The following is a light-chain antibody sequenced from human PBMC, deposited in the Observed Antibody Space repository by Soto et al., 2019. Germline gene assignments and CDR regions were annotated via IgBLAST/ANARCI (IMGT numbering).Light chain of an antibody. CDR2: AAY. V-gene: IGKV1-39*01. CDR1: QSIGGY. Sequence: DIQMTQSPSSLSAYVGDRATFTCRASQSIGGYLNWYQQKLGKAPKLPIYAAYSLQSGVPSRFSGTGSGTDFNLTISSLQPEDFATYYCQPSYGIHWTFGQGTKVEMK. CDR3: QPSYGIHWT. J-gene: IGKJ1*01.